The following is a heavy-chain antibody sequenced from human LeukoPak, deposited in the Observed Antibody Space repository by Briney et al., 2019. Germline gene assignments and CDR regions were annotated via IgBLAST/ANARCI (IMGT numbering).Heavy chain of an antibody. V-gene: IGHV4-39*01. J-gene: IGHJ5*02. Sequence: SETLSLACTVSGGSITSNNYYWGWIRQPPGKGLEWIGSISYGGSTHYNPSLKSRVTISVDTSKNQFSLKLRSVTATDTAGYQCATGPGADYGGGHWFDPWVQGNLVTVPS. CDR1: GGSITSNNYY. CDR2: ISYGGST. CDR3: ATGPGADYGGGHWFDP. D-gene: IGHD4-23*01.